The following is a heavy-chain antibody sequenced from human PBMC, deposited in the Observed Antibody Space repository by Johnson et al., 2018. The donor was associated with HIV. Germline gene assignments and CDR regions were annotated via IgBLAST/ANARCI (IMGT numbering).Heavy chain of an antibody. D-gene: IGHD1-26*01. Sequence: EVQLVESGGDFVQPGGSLRLSCAASGFTFDDYGVSWVRQAPGKGLEWVSGINWNGGSTGYADSVKGRFTISRDNAKKSLYLQMKSLRDEDTALYYCASGEVHIPESYYVTVSRAFDIWGQGTMVSVSS. CDR1: GFTFDDYG. CDR3: ASGEVHIPESYYVTVSRAFDI. CDR2: INWNGGST. V-gene: IGHV3-20*04. J-gene: IGHJ3*02.